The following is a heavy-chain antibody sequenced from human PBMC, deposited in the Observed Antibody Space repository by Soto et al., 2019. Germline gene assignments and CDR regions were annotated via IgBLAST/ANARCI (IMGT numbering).Heavy chain of an antibody. Sequence: GGSLRLSCAASGFTFSSYEMNWVRQAPGKGLEWVSYISSSGSTIYYADSVKGRFTISRDNAKNSLYLQMNSLRAEDTAVYYCARDQINYGVTIFGVPSGFDPWGQGTLVTVSS. D-gene: IGHD3-3*01. V-gene: IGHV3-48*03. J-gene: IGHJ5*02. CDR1: GFTFSSYE. CDR2: ISSSGSTI. CDR3: ARDQINYGVTIFGVPSGFDP.